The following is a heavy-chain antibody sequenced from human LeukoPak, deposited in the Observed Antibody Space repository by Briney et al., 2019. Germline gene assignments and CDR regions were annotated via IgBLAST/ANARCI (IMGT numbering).Heavy chain of an antibody. Sequence: SETLSLTCTVSGGSISSYYWSWIRQPPGKGLEWIGYIYYSGSTNYNPSLKSRVTISVDTSKDQFSLKLSSVTAADTAVYYCARGTHIAAAAPDYWGQGTLVTVSS. CDR2: IYYSGST. CDR3: ARGTHIAAAAPDY. CDR1: GGSISSYY. V-gene: IGHV4-59*01. D-gene: IGHD6-13*01. J-gene: IGHJ4*02.